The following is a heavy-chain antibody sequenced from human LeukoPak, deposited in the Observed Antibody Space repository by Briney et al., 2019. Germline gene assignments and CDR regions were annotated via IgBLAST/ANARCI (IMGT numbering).Heavy chain of an antibody. CDR1: GDSISSSSYY. CDR2: IYYSGST. V-gene: IGHV4-39*01. J-gene: IGHJ4*02. CDR3: ARLRGYCFDF. D-gene: IGHD3-10*01. Sequence: SETLSLTCTVSGDSISSSSYYWGWIRQPPGKGLEWIGTIYYSGSTYYNPSLRSRLTISVDTSKNQFSLRLSSVTAADTAVYYCARLRGYCFDFWGQGTLVTVSS.